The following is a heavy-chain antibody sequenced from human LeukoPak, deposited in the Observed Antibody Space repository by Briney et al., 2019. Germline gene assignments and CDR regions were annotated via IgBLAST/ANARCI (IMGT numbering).Heavy chain of an antibody. CDR1: GFTFSSYA. J-gene: IGHJ6*02. Sequence: GGSLRLSCAASGFTFSSYAMSWVRQAPGKGLGWVSTISGNGGRTYYADSVKGRFTISRDNSKNTLYLQMNSLRAEDTAVYYCAKCLNSGYSSSWYAQYFYYYGMDVWGQGTTVTVSS. CDR2: ISGNGGRT. D-gene: IGHD6-13*01. CDR3: AKCLNSGYSSSWYAQYFYYYGMDV. V-gene: IGHV3-23*01.